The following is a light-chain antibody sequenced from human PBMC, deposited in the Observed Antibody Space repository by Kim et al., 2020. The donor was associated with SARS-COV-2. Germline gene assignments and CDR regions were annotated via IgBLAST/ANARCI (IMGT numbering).Light chain of an antibody. Sequence: QSALTQPASVSGPPGQSITISCTGTSSDVGGYNYVSWYQQHPGKAPKFMIYDVSQRPSGVSNRFSGSKSGNTASLTISGLQAEDEADYYCSSYTSSSRVFGGGTQLTVL. J-gene: IGLJ3*02. V-gene: IGLV2-14*01. CDR3: SSYTSSSRV. CDR2: DVS. CDR1: SSDVGGYNY.